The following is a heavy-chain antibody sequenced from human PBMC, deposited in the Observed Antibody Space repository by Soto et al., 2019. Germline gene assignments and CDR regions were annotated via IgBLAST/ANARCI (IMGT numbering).Heavy chain of an antibody. CDR3: VQTRCGGDCLQSYSSHSYYGLDV. CDR2: VYWDDDK. V-gene: IGHV2-5*02. D-gene: IGHD2-21*02. Sequence: QITLKESGPTLVKPTQTLTLTCTFSGWSLSTIGEGVGWIRQPPGKALEWLALVYWDDDKRYSPSLKSRLTITKDTSVNQVVLTMTNMGPVDTATYYCVQTRCGGDCLQSYSSHSYYGLDVWGQGTTVTVSS. CDR1: GWSLSTIGEG. J-gene: IGHJ6*02.